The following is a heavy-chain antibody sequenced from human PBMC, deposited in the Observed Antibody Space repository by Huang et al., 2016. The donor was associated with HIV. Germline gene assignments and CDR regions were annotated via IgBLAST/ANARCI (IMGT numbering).Heavy chain of an antibody. CDR1: GGTFSSYA. CDR2: IIPIVGTA. V-gene: IGHV1-69*01. CDR3: ARVESRRYYDSSGYYY. J-gene: IGHJ4*02. D-gene: IGHD3-22*01. Sequence: QVQLVQSGAEVKKPGSSVKVSCKASGGTFSSYAISWVRQAPGQGLEGMGGIIPIVGTANDAQKFQGRVTITADESTSTAYMELSSLRSEDTAVYYCARVESRRYYDSSGYYYWGQGTLVTVSS.